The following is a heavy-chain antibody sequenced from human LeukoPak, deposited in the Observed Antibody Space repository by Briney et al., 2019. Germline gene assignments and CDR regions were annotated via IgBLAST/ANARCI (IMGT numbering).Heavy chain of an antibody. CDR1: GYSFTSYW. J-gene: IGHJ4*02. CDR3: ATSESQTRFDY. Sequence: GESLKISCKGSGYSFTSYWIGWVRQMPGKGLEWIGIIFPGDSDTTYSPSLQGQVTISADTSINTAYLQWSSLRASDTAMYYCATSESQTRFDYWGQGTPVTVSS. D-gene: IGHD1/OR15-1a*01. V-gene: IGHV5-51*01. CDR2: IFPGDSDT.